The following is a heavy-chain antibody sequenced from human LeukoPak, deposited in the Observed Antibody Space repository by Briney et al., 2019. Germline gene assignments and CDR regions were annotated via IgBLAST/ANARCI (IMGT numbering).Heavy chain of an antibody. Sequence: GGTLRLSCAASGFTFSSHGMSWVRQAPGKGLEWVSLISWDGGSTYYADSVKGRFTISRDNSKNSLYLQMNSLRAEDTALYYCAKEGAQYYYYYMDVWGKGTTVTVSS. J-gene: IGHJ6*03. CDR3: AKEGAQYYYYYMDV. CDR1: GFTFSSHG. CDR2: ISWDGGST. V-gene: IGHV3-43D*03.